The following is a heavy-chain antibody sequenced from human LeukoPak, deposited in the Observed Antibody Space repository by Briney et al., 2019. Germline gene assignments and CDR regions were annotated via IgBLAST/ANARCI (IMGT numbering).Heavy chain of an antibody. CDR2: ISSYGDST. V-gene: IGHV3-64*02. CDR1: GFTFSSYS. Sequence: GGSLRLSCAASGFTFSSYSMIWVRQAPGKGLEYVSAISSYGDSTYYADSVKGRFTISRDNSKKTLYLEMGSLRAEDMAVYYCARGNRGNYYYGMDVWGQGTTVTVSS. J-gene: IGHJ6*02. CDR3: ARGNRGNYYYGMDV.